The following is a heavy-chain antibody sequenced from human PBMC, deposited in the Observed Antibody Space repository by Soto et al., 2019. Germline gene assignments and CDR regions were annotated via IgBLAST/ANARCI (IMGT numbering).Heavy chain of an antibody. CDR2: MNPNTGDT. D-gene: IGHD4-4*01. V-gene: IGHV1-8*01. CDR3: ARGDGYSFDY. CDR1: GYTFIGYD. J-gene: IGHJ4*02. Sequence: QVQLVQSGAEVKKPGASVKVSCKASGYTFIGYDINWVRKATGQGLEWMGWMNPNTGDTGYAQKFQGRVTMTRNTSINTANLELSSLRSDDTAVYFCARGDGYSFDYWGQGTLVTVSS.